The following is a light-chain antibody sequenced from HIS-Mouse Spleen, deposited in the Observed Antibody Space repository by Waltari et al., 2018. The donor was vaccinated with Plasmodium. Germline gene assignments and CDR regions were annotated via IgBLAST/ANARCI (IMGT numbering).Light chain of an antibody. V-gene: IGLV3-19*01. CDR2: GKN. Sequence: SSELTQDPAVSVALGQTVRITCQGDSLSSYYASWYQKKPGQAPVLVIYGKNNRPSGIPDRFSGSSSGNTASLTITGAQAEDEADYYCNSRDSSGTHGVFGGGTKLTVL. CDR3: NSRDSSGTHGV. CDR1: SLSSYY. J-gene: IGLJ2*01.